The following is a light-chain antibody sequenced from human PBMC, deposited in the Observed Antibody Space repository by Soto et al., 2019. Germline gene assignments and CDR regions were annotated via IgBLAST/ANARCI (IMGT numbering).Light chain of an antibody. V-gene: IGLV2-14*01. CDR3: SSYTSSSTGV. CDR1: SSDVGGYNY. Sequence: LTQPASVSGSPGQSITISCTGTSSDVGGYNYVSWYQQHPGKAPKLMIYDVSNRPSGVSNRFSGSKSGNTASLTISGLQAEDEADYYCSSYTSSSTGVFVTGTKVTVL. CDR2: DVS. J-gene: IGLJ1*01.